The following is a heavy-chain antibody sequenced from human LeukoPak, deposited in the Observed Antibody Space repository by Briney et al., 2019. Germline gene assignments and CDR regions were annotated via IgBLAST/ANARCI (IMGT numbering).Heavy chain of an antibody. V-gene: IGHV3-30*07. D-gene: IGHD3-22*01. J-gene: IGHJ4*02. CDR2: NK. Sequence: NKYYADSVKGRFTINSKNTLYLQMNSLRAEDTAVYYCARGTNYYDTSGYGYWGQGTLVTVSS. CDR3: ARGTNYYDTSGYGY.